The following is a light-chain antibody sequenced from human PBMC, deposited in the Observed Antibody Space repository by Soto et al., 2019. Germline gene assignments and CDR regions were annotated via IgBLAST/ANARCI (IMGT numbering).Light chain of an antibody. CDR1: KSITNY. CDR3: QQRSNWPPLT. V-gene: IGKV3-11*01. Sequence: EIVLTQSPATLSFSPGERATLSSRPSKSITNYLVWYKQKPGQAPRPLIYDASNRATGIPARFSGSGSGTDFTLTISSLEPEDFAIYYCQQRSNWPPLTFGGGTKVEIK. CDR2: DAS. J-gene: IGKJ4*01.